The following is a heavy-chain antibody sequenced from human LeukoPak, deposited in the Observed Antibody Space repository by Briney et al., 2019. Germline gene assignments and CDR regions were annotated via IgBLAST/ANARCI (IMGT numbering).Heavy chain of an antibody. Sequence: GGSLRLSCAASGFTFSSYWMSWVRQAPGKGPEWVANIKQDGSEKYYVGSVKGRFTISRDNAKNSLYLQMNSLRAEDTAVYYCARRCSSGWYEFDYWGQGTLVTVSS. CDR1: GFTFSSYW. CDR3: ARRCSSGWYEFDY. D-gene: IGHD6-19*01. CDR2: IKQDGSEK. V-gene: IGHV3-7*01. J-gene: IGHJ4*02.